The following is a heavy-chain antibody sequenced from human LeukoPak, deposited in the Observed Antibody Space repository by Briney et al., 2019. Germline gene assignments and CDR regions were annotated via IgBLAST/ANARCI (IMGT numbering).Heavy chain of an antibody. D-gene: IGHD1-1*01. J-gene: IGHJ4*02. V-gene: IGHV4-39*01. CDR3: ARHSAGTTKDY. CDR1: GGSISSSNSYYY. CDR2: IYNSGST. Sequence: SETLSLTCTVSGGSISSSNSYYYWGWIRQPPGKGLEWIGSIYNSGSTYYNPSLKSRLIISVDTSKNQFSLNLISVTAADTAVYYCARHSAGTTKDYWGQGTLVTVSS.